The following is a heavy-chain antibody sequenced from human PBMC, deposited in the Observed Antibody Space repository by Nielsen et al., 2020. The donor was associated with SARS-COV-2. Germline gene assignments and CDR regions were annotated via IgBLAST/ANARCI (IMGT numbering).Heavy chain of an antibody. CDR2: IYYSGST. D-gene: IGHD3-16*01. J-gene: IGHJ5*02. Sequence: SETLSLTCTVSGGSISSGGYYWSWIRQHPGKGLEWIGYIYYSGSTYYNPSLKSRVTISVDTSKNQFSLKLSSVTAADTAVYYCARDVGFGGGARWFDPWGQGTLVTVSS. CDR1: GGSISSGGYY. CDR3: ARDVGFGGGARWFDP. V-gene: IGHV4-31*03.